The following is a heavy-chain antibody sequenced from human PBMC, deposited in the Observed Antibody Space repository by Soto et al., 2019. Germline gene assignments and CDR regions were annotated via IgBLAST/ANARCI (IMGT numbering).Heavy chain of an antibody. J-gene: IGHJ4*02. D-gene: IGHD2-21*01. CDR1: GFTFSTYS. V-gene: IGHV3-48*01. CDR3: ARDQDGDCSIFDY. Sequence: EVQLVESGGGLVQPGGSLRLSCSASGFTFSTYSLNWVRQAPGKGLEWVSYITSHSTTIFYADSVKGRFTISRDNAKNSLYLQMNSVRAEDTAVYYCARDQDGDCSIFDYWGQGALVTVSS. CDR2: ITSHSTTI.